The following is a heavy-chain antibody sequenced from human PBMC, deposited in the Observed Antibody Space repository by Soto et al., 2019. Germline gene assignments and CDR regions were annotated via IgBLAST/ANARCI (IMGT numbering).Heavy chain of an antibody. CDR3: ANYTYGDRDY. CDR2: SRNKAKSFTT. J-gene: IGHJ4*02. Sequence: EVQLVESGGGFVQPGGPLSLSSATSGFTFRDHYMDWIRQAPGKGLDWVGRSRNKAKSFTTDYAASVKGRFTISRDDSKNSLYLQLHSLKTEDTAVYYCANYTYGDRDYWGQGTLVTVSS. CDR1: GFTFRDHY. D-gene: IGHD4-17*01. V-gene: IGHV3-72*01.